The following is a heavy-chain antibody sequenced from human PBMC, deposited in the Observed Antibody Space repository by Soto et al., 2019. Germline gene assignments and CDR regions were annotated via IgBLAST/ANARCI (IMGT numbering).Heavy chain of an antibody. CDR2: IKPDGGVK. D-gene: IGHD2-2*01. CDR3: ARDVDCFCASTSCFGYFDL. Sequence: EVQLVESGGGLVQPGGSLRLSCEASGFTLTNYWMSWVRQAPGKGLEWVANIKPDGGVKSYVDSVKGRFTISRDNAKKSVSLQMNSLRAEDTAVYYCARDVDCFCASTSCFGYFDLWGQGILVTVSS. V-gene: IGHV3-7*03. CDR1: GFTLTNYW. J-gene: IGHJ4*02.